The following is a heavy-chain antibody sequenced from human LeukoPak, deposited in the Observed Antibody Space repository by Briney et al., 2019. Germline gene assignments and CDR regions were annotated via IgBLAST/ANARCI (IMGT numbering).Heavy chain of an antibody. D-gene: IGHD3-3*01. CDR2: IYYSGST. Sequence: SETLSLTCTVSGGSTSSGGYYWSWIRQHPGTGLEWIGYIYYSGSTYYNPSLKSRVTISVDTSKNQFSLKLSSVTAADTAVYYCARGNYDFWSGTTNYYFDYWGQGTLVTVSS. J-gene: IGHJ4*02. CDR3: ARGNYDFWSGTTNYYFDY. CDR1: GGSTSSGGYY. V-gene: IGHV4-31*02.